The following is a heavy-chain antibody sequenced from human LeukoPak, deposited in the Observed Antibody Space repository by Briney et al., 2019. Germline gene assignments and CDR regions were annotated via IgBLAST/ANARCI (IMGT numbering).Heavy chain of an antibody. CDR3: ASXXTPTXLHDSSCYVDY. CDR1: GDSISGYY. D-gene: IGHD3-22*01. V-gene: IGHV4-59*08. CDR2: IRYSGST. J-gene: IGHJ4*02. Sequence: SETLSLTCTVSGDSISGYYWSWLRQPPGRELEYIGFIRYSGSTKYNPSLQSRVTMSVDTSKNQFSLKQTSVTAAETAVYYCASXXTPTXLHDSSCYVDYWGQGTLVTVSS.